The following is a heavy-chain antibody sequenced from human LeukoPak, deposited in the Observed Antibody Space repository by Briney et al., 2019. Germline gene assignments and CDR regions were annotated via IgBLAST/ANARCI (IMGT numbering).Heavy chain of an antibody. CDR1: GGSISSYY. CDR2: IYYSGST. V-gene: IGHV4-59*01. D-gene: IGHD3-10*01. J-gene: IGHJ4*02. CDR3: ARGYYYGSGSYPFDY. Sequence: SETLSLTCTVPGGSISSYYWSWIRQPPGKGLEWTGYIYYSGSTNYNPSLKSRVTISVDTSKNQFSLKLSSVTAADTAVYYCARGYYYGSGSYPFDYWGQGTLVTVSS.